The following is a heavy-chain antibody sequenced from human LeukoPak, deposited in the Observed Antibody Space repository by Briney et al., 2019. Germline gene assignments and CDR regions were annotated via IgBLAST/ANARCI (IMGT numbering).Heavy chain of an antibody. V-gene: IGHV1-24*01. CDR1: EYSLSDLS. CDR3: ATDRVYRSSGRSWGFFDY. Sequence: APVKVSCKISEYSLSDLSIHWVREPPGEGREWMGCFDSENNKMVYSQKFQGRVTMTEDTSADTAYMELTSLRSEDTAVYFRATDRVYRSSGRSWGFFDYWGQGTLVIVYS. D-gene: IGHD6-19*01. CDR2: FDSENNKM. J-gene: IGHJ4*02.